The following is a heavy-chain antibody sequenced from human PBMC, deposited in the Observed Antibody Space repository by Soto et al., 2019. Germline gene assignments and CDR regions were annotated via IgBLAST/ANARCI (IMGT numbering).Heavy chain of an antibody. Sequence: PGGSLRLSCAASGFTFSSYGMHWVRQAPGKGLEWVAVISYDGSNKYYADSVKGRFTISRDNSKNTLYLQMNSLRAEDTAVYYCAKDSAVIDSSGWLYYFDYWGQGTLVTVSS. CDR2: ISYDGSNK. J-gene: IGHJ4*02. CDR3: AKDSAVIDSSGWLYYFDY. V-gene: IGHV3-30*18. CDR1: GFTFSSYG. D-gene: IGHD6-19*01.